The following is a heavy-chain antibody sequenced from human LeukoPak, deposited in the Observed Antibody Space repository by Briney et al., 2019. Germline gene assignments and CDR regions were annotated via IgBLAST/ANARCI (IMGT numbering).Heavy chain of an antibody. Sequence: PGGSLRLSCAASGFTFSTYAMSWVRQAPGKGLEWVSTISGSGGRTYYADSMKGRVTISRDNSKNTVYLQMNSLRAGDTAVYYCARDPTARAVAFDNWGQGTLVTVSS. D-gene: IGHD6-19*01. CDR2: ISGSGGRT. J-gene: IGHJ4*02. CDR3: ARDPTARAVAFDN. CDR1: GFTFSTYA. V-gene: IGHV3-23*01.